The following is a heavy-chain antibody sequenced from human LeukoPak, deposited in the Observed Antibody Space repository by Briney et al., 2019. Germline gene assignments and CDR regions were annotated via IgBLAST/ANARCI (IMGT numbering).Heavy chain of an antibody. CDR1: GGSFSSYY. Sequence: SETLSLTCAVYGGSFSSYYWSWIRQPPGKGLEWIGEINHSGSTNYNPSLKSRVTISVDTSKNQFSLKLISVTAADTAVYYCARGVASAWHWFDPWGQGTLVTVSS. V-gene: IGHV4-34*01. J-gene: IGHJ5*02. D-gene: IGHD6-13*01. CDR2: INHSGST. CDR3: ARGVASAWHWFDP.